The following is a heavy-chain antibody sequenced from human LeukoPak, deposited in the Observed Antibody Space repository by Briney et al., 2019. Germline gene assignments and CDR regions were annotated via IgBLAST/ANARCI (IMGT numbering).Heavy chain of an antibody. CDR1: GDSVSSNSAA. CDR2: TYYRSKWYN. D-gene: IGHD2-15*01. V-gene: IGHV6-1*01. CDR3: AREGGGSCYSCAYYYGMDV. Sequence: PSQTLSLTCAISGDSVSSNSAAWNWIRQPPSRGLEWLGRTYYRSKWYNDYAVSVKSRITINPDTSKNQFSLQLNSVTPEDTAVYYCAREGGGSCYSCAYYYGMDVWGQGTTVTVSS. J-gene: IGHJ6*02.